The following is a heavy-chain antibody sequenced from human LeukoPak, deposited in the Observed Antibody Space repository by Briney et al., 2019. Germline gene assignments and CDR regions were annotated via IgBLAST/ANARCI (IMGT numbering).Heavy chain of an antibody. CDR2: ISSGSTTI. J-gene: IGHJ4*02. Sequence: GGSLRLSCAASGFTFSTYRMNWVRQAPGKGLEWVSYISSGSTTIYYADSVKGRFSISRDNVKNSLYLQMNSLRAEDTAVYYCARPLGGSHYYWGQGTLVTVSS. CDR1: GFTFSTYR. D-gene: IGHD1-26*01. CDR3: ARPLGGSHYY. V-gene: IGHV3-48*01.